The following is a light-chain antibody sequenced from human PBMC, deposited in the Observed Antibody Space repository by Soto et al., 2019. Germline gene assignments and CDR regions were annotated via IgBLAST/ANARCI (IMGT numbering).Light chain of an antibody. J-gene: IGLJ3*02. CDR2: EGS. CDR1: SSDVGSYNL. V-gene: IGLV2-23*01. CDR3: FSDEGSRV. Sequence: QSALTQPASVSGSPGQSITISCTGTSSDVGSYNLVSWYQQHPGKAPKLMIYEGSKRPSGVSNRFSGSKSGNTASLTISGLQAEDESDYYCFSDEGSRVFGGGTKLTVL.